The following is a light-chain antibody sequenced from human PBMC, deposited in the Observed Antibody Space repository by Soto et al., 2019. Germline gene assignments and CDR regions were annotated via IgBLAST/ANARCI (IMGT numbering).Light chain of an antibody. V-gene: IGLV2-8*01. Sequence: QSVLTQPPSASGSPGQSVTISCTGTSSDISGNNFVAWYRHHPGKAPKLLIYEVFKRPSEVPDRFSGSKSGNTASLTVSGLRAEDEADYYCSSYAGNNNLIFGGGTQLTVL. CDR3: SSYAGNNNLI. J-gene: IGLJ2*01. CDR2: EVF. CDR1: SSDISGNNF.